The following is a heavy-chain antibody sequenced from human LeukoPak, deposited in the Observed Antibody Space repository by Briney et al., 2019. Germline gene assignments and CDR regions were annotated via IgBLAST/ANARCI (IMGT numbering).Heavy chain of an antibody. CDR2: ISYDGSNE. CDR1: GFTFSSYA. Sequence: GRSLRLSCAASGFTFSSYAMHWVRQAPGKGLEWVAVISYDGSNEYYADSVKGRFTISRDNSKNTLYLQMNSLRAEDTAVYYCARSTLVVTAIFDYWGQGTLVTVSS. D-gene: IGHD2-21*02. V-gene: IGHV3-30*04. CDR3: ARSTLVVTAIFDY. J-gene: IGHJ4*02.